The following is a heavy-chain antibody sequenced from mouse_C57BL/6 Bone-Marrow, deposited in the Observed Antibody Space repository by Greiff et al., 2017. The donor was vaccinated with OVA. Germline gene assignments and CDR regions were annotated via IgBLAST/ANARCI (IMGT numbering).Heavy chain of an antibody. J-gene: IGHJ2*01. D-gene: IGHD1-1*01. V-gene: IGHV3-6*01. CDR2: ISYDGSN. CDR3: ARDGFTTVVAKGDY. Sequence: VQLKESGPGLVKPSQSLSLTCSVTGYSITSGYYWNWIRQFPGNKLEWMGYISYDGSNNYNPSLKNRISITRDTSKNQFFLKLNSVTTEDTATYYCARDGFTTVVAKGDYWGQGTTLTVSS. CDR1: GYSITSGYY.